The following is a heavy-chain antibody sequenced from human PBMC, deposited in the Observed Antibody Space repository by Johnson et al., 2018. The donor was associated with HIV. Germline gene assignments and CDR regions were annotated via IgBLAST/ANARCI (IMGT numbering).Heavy chain of an antibody. Sequence: VQLVESGGGLVQPGGSLRLSCAASGFTFSTYDMHWVRHAAGKGLEWVSAIGPAGDTYYPGSVKGRFTISRENAKNSLYLQMNSLRAADTAVYYCARSSGWYGVAAFDIWGQGTMVTVSS. D-gene: IGHD6-19*01. CDR3: ARSSGWYGVAAFDI. CDR1: GFTFSTYD. V-gene: IGHV3-13*01. J-gene: IGHJ3*02. CDR2: IGPAGDT.